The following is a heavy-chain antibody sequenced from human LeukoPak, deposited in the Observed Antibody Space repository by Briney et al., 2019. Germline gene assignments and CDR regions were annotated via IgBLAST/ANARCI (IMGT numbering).Heavy chain of an antibody. CDR2: ISYDGSNK. J-gene: IGHJ6*02. Sequence: GGSLRLSCAASGSTFSSYAMHWVRQAPGKGLEWVAVISYDGSNKYYAGSVKGRFTISRDNSKNTLYLQMNSLRAEDTAVYYCARERVPAASFHYYYGMDVWGQGTTVTVSS. CDR1: GSTFSSYA. V-gene: IGHV3-30*04. D-gene: IGHD2-2*01. CDR3: ARERVPAASFHYYYGMDV.